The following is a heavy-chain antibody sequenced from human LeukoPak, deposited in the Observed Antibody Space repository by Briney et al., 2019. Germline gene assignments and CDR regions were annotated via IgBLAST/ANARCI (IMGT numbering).Heavy chain of an antibody. CDR1: GFTFSSYA. J-gene: IGHJ4*02. CDR2: ISGSGGST. CDR3: AKGLSYYGDYEFDY. Sequence: GGSLRLSCAASGFTFSSYAMSWVRQAPGKGLEWVSAISGSGGSTYYADPVKGRFTISRDNSKNTLYLQMNSLRAEDTAVYYCAKGLSYYGDYEFDYWGQGTLVTVSS. D-gene: IGHD4-17*01. V-gene: IGHV3-23*01.